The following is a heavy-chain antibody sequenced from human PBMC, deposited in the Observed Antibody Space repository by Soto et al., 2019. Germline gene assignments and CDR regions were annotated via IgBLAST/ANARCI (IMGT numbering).Heavy chain of an antibody. CDR1: GVSFSSSA. J-gene: IGHJ4*02. D-gene: IGHD2-2*01. CDR2: FRESGGTT. Sequence: VQLWDSGGGLVQPGGSLRLSCAASGVSFSSSAMSWVRQAPGKRLERVSTFRESGGTTHYADPVKGRFTISRDTSNNILFLQMNSLRAEDTAIYYCTKDSHWAIISPTHDYWGQGTLVTVSS. V-gene: IGHV3-23*01. CDR3: TKDSHWAIISPTHDY.